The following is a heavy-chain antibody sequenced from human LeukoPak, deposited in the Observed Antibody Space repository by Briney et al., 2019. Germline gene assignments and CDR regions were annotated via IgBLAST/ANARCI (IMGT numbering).Heavy chain of an antibody. CDR3: ANVGVAAASPPFYLDV. D-gene: IGHD2-2*01. V-gene: IGHV3-23*01. CDR2: MTSDGRT. Sequence: GGSLRLSCAASGFTFSNYVMVWVRQAPGKGLDWVSAMTSDGRTFYADSVRGRVTISRDNSKNTLYLQMNSLGAEDTAEYFCANVGVAAASPPFYLDVWGKGTTVTVSS. CDR1: GFTFSNYV. J-gene: IGHJ6*03.